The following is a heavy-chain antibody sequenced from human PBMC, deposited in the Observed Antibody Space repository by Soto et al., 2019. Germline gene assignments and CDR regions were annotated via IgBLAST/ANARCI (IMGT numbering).Heavy chain of an antibody. CDR1: GFTFSSYA. CDR2: ISGSGDIP. Sequence: EVQLLDSGGGLVQPGGSLSLSCAASGFTFSSYAMNWVRQAPGKGLEWVSGISGSGDIPYYADSVKGCFTISRDNSKNTLFLQMDFLRAEGTAVYYCAKDPNFSVDGYAWGQGTLVTVSS. J-gene: IGHJ5*02. CDR3: AKDPNFSVDGYA. V-gene: IGHV3-23*01. D-gene: IGHD5-18*01.